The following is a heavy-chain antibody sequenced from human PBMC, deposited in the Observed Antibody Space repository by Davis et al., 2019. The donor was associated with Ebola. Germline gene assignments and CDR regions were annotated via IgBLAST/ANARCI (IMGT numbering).Heavy chain of an antibody. CDR1: GFTFSNYG. D-gene: IGHD1-26*01. Sequence: PGGSLRLSCAASGFTFSNYGLNWVRQAPGKGLEWVSYISSSSSTIYYADSVKGRFTISRDNAKNSLYLQMNSLRAEDTALYYCAKDMTLVGATTTFDYWGQGTLVTVSS. J-gene: IGHJ4*02. CDR3: AKDMTLVGATTTFDY. V-gene: IGHV3-48*04. CDR2: ISSSSSTI.